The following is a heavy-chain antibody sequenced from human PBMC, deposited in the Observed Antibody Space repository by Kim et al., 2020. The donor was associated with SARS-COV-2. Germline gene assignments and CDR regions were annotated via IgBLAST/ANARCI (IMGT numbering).Heavy chain of an antibody. J-gene: IGHJ4*02. Sequence: ASVKVSCKASGYTFTSYDINWVRQATGQGLEWMGWMNPNSGNTGYAQKFQGRVTMTRNTSISTAYMELSSLRSEDTAVYYCARGPGCISTSCPYYFDYWGQGTRVTVSS. CDR3: ARGPGCISTSCPYYFDY. CDR1: GYTFTSYD. D-gene: IGHD2-2*01. CDR2: MNPNSGNT. V-gene: IGHV1-8*01.